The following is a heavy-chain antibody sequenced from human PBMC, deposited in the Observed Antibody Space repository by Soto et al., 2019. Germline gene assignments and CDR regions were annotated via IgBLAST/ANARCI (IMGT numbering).Heavy chain of an antibody. CDR2: IIPIFGTA. J-gene: IGHJ3*02. Sequence: ASVKVSCKASGGTFSSYAISWVRQAPGQGLEWMGGIIPIFGTANYAQKFQGRVTLTEDESTSTAYMELISLGSEDTVEYYCARERSATSCGGDCLHAFDIWGQGTMVTVSS. CDR1: GGTFSSYA. CDR3: ARERSATSCGGDCLHAFDI. V-gene: IGHV1-69*13. D-gene: IGHD2-21*02.